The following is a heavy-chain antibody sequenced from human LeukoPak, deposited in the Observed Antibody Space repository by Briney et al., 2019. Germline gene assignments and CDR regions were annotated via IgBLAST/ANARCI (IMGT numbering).Heavy chain of an antibody. CDR2: IRYDGSNK. V-gene: IGHV3-30*02. J-gene: IGHJ4*02. CDR1: GFTFSSYG. CDR3: AILGWGPIVGATLDY. D-gene: IGHD1-26*01. Sequence: GGSLRLSCAASGFTFSSYGMHWVRQAPGKGLEWVAFIRYDGSNKYYADSVKGRFTISRDNSKNTLYLQMNSLRAEDTAVYYCAILGWGPIVGATLDYWGQGTLVTVSS.